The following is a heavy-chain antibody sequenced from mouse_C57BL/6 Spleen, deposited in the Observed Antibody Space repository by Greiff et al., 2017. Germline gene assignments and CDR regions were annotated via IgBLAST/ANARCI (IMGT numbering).Heavy chain of an antibody. CDR1: GYTFTSYG. CDR2: IYPRSGNT. J-gene: IGHJ3*01. CDR3: ARSGGNYGGFAY. Sequence: VQLQQSGAELARPGASVKLSCKASGYTFTSYGISWVKQRTGQGLEWIGEIYPRSGNTYYNEKFKGKATLTADKSSSTAYMELRRLTSEDSAVYFCARSGGNYGGFAYGGQGTLVTVSA. D-gene: IGHD2-1*01. V-gene: IGHV1-81*01.